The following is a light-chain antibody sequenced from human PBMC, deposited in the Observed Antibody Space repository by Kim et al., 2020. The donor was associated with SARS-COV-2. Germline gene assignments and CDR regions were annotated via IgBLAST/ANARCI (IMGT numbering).Light chain of an antibody. Sequence: QSVLTQPASVSGSHGQSITISCTGTSSDVGGYNYVSWYQQHPGKALKLMIYDVSNRPSGVSNRFSGSKSGNTASLTISGLQAEDEADYYCSSYTSSSTLNVFGTGTKVTVL. CDR1: SSDVGGYNY. J-gene: IGLJ1*01. V-gene: IGLV2-14*03. CDR3: SSYTSSSTLNV. CDR2: DVS.